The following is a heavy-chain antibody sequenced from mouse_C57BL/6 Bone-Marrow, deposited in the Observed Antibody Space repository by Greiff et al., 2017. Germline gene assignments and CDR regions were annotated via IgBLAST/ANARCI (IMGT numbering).Heavy chain of an antibody. Sequence: QVQLKQPGAELVKPGASVKLSCKASGYTFTSYWLHWVKQRPGRGLEWIGRIDPNSGGTKYNEKFKSKATLTVDKPSSTAYMQLSSLTSEESAVYYCARRGGGSKRCYYAMDYWGQGTSVTVSS. CDR3: ARRGGGSKRCYYAMDY. J-gene: IGHJ4*01. CDR2: IDPNSGGT. CDR1: GYTFTSYW. V-gene: IGHV1-72*01. D-gene: IGHD1-1*01.